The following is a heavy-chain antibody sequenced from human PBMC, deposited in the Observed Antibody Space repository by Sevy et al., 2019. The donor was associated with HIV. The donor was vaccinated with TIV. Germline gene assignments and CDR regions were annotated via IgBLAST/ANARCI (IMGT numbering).Heavy chain of an antibody. CDR1: GGSISSGAYS. CDR2: IFHTGST. J-gene: IGHJ4*02. D-gene: IGHD4-17*01. V-gene: IGHV4-30-2*01. CDR3: VRDRGTVTTPGYFDY. Sequence: SETLSLTCTVSGGSISSGAYSWNWIRQPPGKGLEWIGYIFHTGSTYYNPSLKSRVTVSVDRSKNQFSLKMTSVTAADTAVYYCVRDRGTVTTPGYFDYWGQGTLVTVSS.